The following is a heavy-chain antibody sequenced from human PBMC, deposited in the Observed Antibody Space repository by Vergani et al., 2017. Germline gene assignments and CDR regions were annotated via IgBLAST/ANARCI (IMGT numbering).Heavy chain of an antibody. J-gene: IGHJ6*03. CDR1: GFTFSSYA. CDR3: AGDYYYYYMDV. V-gene: IGHV3-30-3*01. CDR2: ISYDGSNK. Sequence: VQLVESGGGLVQPGGSLRLSCAASGFTFSSYAMHWVRQAPGKGLEWVAVISYDGSNKYYADSVKGRFTISRDNSKNTLYLQMNSLRAEDTAVYYCAGDYYYYYMDVWGKGTTVTVSS.